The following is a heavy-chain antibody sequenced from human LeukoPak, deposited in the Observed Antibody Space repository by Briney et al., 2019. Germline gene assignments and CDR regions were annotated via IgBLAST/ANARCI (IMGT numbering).Heavy chain of an antibody. CDR3: AKGQQQLVRGDWFDP. V-gene: IGHV3-23*01. D-gene: IGHD6-13*01. CDR2: ISGSGGST. Sequence: GGSLRLSCAASGFTFSSYAMSWVRQAPGKGLEWVSAISGSGGSTYYADSVKGRFTISRDNSKHTLYLQMNSLRAEDTAVYYCAKGQQQLVRGDWFDPWGQGTLVTVSS. J-gene: IGHJ5*02. CDR1: GFTFSSYA.